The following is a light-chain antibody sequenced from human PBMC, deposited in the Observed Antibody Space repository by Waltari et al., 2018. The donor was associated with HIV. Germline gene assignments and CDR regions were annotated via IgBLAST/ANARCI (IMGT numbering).Light chain of an antibody. V-gene: IGLV2-23*02. CDR1: SSDVGSYNL. J-gene: IGLJ2*01. CDR2: DVS. CDR3: CSYANSSDV. Sequence: QSALTQPASMSGSPVQSITISCTGTSSDVGSYNLVSWYQQHPGKAPKFLTYDVSKRPSGVSNRFSGSKSGNTASLTISGLQAEDEADYYCCSYANSSDVFGGGTKVTVL.